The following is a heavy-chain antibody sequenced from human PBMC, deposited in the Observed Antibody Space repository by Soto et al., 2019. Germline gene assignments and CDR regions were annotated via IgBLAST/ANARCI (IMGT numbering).Heavy chain of an antibody. CDR2: ISISGNTI. Sequence: GWSLRLSCAVSGFMLSHYDMTLVRQAPGKGLEWVSYISISGNTIYYADSVKGRFTISRDNAKSSLYLQMNSLRAEDTAIYYCARDYPNTVTTNSAWGKGTLVTVSS. CDR3: ARDYPNTVTTNSA. J-gene: IGHJ5*02. D-gene: IGHD4-17*01. V-gene: IGHV3-48*03. CDR1: GFMLSHYD.